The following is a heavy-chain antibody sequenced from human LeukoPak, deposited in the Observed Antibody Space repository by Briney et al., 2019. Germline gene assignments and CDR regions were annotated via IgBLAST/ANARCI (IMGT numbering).Heavy chain of an antibody. D-gene: IGHD1-26*01. CDR1: GYTFTDYY. J-gene: IGHJ4*02. CDR3: AREGPIVGATHLVDY. CDR2: INPNSGGT. V-gene: IGHV1-2*02. Sequence: GASVKVSCKASGYTFTDYYMHWVRQAPGQGLEWMGWINPNSGGTNYAQKFQGRVTMARDTSISTAYMELSRLRSDDTAVYHCAREGPIVGATHLVDYWGQGTLVTVSS.